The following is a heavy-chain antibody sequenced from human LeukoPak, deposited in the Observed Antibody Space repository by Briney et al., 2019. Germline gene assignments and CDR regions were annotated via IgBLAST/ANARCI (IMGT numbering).Heavy chain of an antibody. CDR1: GFTFSSYS. V-gene: IGHV3-21*01. D-gene: IGHD3-3*01. CDR3: AREYYDFWSGYSDRAFDI. Sequence: GGSLRLSCAASGFTFSSYSMNWVRQAPGKGLEWVSSISSSSSYIYYADSVKGRFTISRDNAKNSLYLQMNSLRAEDTAVYYCAREYYDFWSGYSDRAFDIWGQGTMVTVSS. CDR2: ISSSSSYI. J-gene: IGHJ3*02.